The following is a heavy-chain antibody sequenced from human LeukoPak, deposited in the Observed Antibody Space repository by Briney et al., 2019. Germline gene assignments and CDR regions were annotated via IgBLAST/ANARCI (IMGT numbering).Heavy chain of an antibody. CDR3: ASSFGSSGWYPYYYYYYMDV. D-gene: IGHD6-19*01. J-gene: IGHJ6*03. Sequence: GSSVKVSCKASGGTFSSYAISWVRQAPGQGLEWMGGIIPIFGTANYAQKFQGRVTITADKSTSTAYMELSSLRPEDTAVYYCASSFGSSGWYPYYYYYYMDVWGKGTTVTVSS. V-gene: IGHV1-69*06. CDR2: IIPIFGTA. CDR1: GGTFSSYA.